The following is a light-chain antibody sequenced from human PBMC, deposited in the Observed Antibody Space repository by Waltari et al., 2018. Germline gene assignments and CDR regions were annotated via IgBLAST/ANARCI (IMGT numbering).Light chain of an antibody. CDR2: AAS. CDR3: QQSYSTPRT. CDR1: QNIANY. J-gene: IGKJ2*01. Sequence: DIQMTQSPSSLSASVGDRVTITCRASQNIANYLNWYQQKPGTATEILIYAASNLHGGVPSRFTGSGSGTDFTLTISIVQPEDLATYYCQQSYSTPRTFGQGTKLDI. V-gene: IGKV1-39*01.